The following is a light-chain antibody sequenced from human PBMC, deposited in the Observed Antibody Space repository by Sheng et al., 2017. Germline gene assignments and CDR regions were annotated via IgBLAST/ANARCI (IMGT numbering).Light chain of an antibody. V-gene: IGKV3-20*01. CDR1: QRVSSNY. CDR2: DAS. Sequence: IVLTQSPGTLSLSPGERATLSCRASQRVSSNYLAWYQQKPGQAPRLLIYDASKRATGIPDRFSGSGSGTDFTLTISRLETEDFAVYYCQQYGGSRTFGQGTKVEI. CDR3: QQYGGSRT. J-gene: IGKJ1*01.